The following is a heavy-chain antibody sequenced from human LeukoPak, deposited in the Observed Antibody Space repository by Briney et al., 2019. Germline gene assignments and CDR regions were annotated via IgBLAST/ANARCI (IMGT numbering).Heavy chain of an antibody. D-gene: IGHD2-21*02. CDR2: TYYRSKWYN. CDR1: GDSFSSNSAA. Sequence: SQTLSLTCAISGDSFSSNSAAWNWIRQSPSRGLEWLGRTYYRSKWYNAYAVSVKSRITINPDTSKNQFSLQLNSVTPEDTAVYYCARRLTQCDCFDPWGQGILVTVSS. J-gene: IGHJ5*02. CDR3: ARRLTQCDCFDP. V-gene: IGHV6-1*01.